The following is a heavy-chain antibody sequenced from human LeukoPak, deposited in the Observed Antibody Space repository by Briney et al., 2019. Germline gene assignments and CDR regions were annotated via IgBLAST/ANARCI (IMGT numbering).Heavy chain of an antibody. CDR2: IIPILGIA. J-gene: IGHJ5*02. D-gene: IGHD3-22*01. V-gene: IGHV1-69*04. CDR1: GGTFSSYA. CDR3: AREITMIVANWFDP. Sequence: ASVKVSCKASGGTFSSYAISWVRQATGQGLEWMGRIIPILGIANYAQKFQGRVTITADKSTSTAYMELSSLRSEDTAVYYCAREITMIVANWFDPWGQGTLVTVSS.